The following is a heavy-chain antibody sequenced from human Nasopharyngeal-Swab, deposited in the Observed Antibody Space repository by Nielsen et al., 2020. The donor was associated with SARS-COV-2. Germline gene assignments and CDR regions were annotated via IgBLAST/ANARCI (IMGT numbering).Heavy chain of an antibody. Sequence: SCCASSGSFSSSDFSCLLHAPPEKREWLVGIISIFGTANYAQTFQGRVTITADESTSTTYIELSSLRSEDTAVYYCSRVRARSFGGSGGNSPLSARYFDYWGQGTLVTVSS. CDR1: SGSFSSSD. D-gene: IGHD4-23*01. J-gene: IGHJ4*02. V-gene: IGHV1-69*01. CDR3: SRVRARSFGGSGGNSPLSARYFDY. CDR2: IISIFGTA.